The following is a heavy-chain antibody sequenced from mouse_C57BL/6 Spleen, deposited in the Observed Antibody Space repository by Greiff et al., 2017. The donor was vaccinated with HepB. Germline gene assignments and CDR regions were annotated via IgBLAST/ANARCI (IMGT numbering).Heavy chain of an antibody. Sequence: QVQLQQPGAELVKPGASVKMSCKASGYTFTSYWITWVKQRPGQGLEWIGDIYPGSGSTNYNEKFKSKATLTVDTSSSTAYMQLSSLTSEDSAVYYCARGNKDYGSSECWGQGTTLTVSS. CDR2: IYPGSGST. J-gene: IGHJ2*01. CDR3: ARGNKDYGSSEC. D-gene: IGHD1-1*01. CDR1: GYTFTSYW. V-gene: IGHV1-55*01.